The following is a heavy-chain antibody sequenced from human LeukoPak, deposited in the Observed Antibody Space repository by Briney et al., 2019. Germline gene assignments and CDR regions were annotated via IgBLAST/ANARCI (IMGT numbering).Heavy chain of an antibody. J-gene: IGHJ4*02. CDR2: IYYSGST. Sequence: PSETLSLTCTVSGGSISSSSYYWGWLRQPPGLGLEWIVSIYYSGSTYYNPALSSRVTISVDTSKTQSSLKLSSVTAADTAVYYCARPYSSSSTDYFDYWGQGTLAIVSS. CDR3: ARPYSSSSTDYFDY. D-gene: IGHD6-6*01. V-gene: IGHV4-39*01. CDR1: GGSISSSSYY.